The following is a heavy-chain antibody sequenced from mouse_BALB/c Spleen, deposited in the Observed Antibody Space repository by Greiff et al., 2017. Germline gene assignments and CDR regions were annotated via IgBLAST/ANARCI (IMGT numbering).Heavy chain of an antibody. D-gene: IGHD4-1*02. CDR3: TRTQLGLYYFDY. J-gene: IGHJ2*01. CDR1: GYAFSSYW. Sequence: QLQQSGAELVRPGSSVKISCKASGYAFSSYWMNWVKQRPGQGLEWIGAIYPGNSDTSYNQKFKGKAKLTAVTSASTAYMELSSLTNEDSAVYYCTRTQLGLYYFDYWGQGTTLTVSS. CDR2: IYPGNSDT. V-gene: IGHV1-5*01.